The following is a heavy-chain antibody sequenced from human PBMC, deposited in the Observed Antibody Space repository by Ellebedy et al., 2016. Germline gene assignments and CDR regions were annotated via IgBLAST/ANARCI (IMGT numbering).Heavy chain of an antibody. V-gene: IGHV3-33*01. CDR3: ARPTVTIPDYYYYMDV. D-gene: IGHD4-11*01. J-gene: IGHJ6*03. CDR2: IWYDGSNK. CDR1: GFTFSSYG. Sequence: GESLKISCAASGFTFSSYGMHWVRQAPGKGLEWVAVIWYDGSNKYYADSVEGRFTISRDNSKNTLYLQMNSLRAEDTAVYYCARPTVTIPDYYYYMDVWGYGTTVTVSS.